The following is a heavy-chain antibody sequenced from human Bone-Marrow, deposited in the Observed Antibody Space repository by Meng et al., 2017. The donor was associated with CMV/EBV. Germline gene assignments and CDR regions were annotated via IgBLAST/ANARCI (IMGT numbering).Heavy chain of an antibody. J-gene: IGHJ4*02. Sequence: GSGYSFTSYWIGWLRQLPGTGLEWVWIIYPGDSDTSYSPSFQGQVTISADKSISTAYLQWSSLKASDTAMYYCARHDLLDSSGQFDYWGQGTLVTVSS. CDR3: ARHDLLDSSGQFDY. D-gene: IGHD6-19*01. CDR1: GYSFTSYW. CDR2: IYPGDSDT. V-gene: IGHV5-51*01.